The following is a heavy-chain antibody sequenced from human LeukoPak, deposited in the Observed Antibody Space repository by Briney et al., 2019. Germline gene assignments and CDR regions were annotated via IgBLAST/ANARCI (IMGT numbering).Heavy chain of an antibody. Sequence: GGSLRLSCAASGFTFSSSAMSWVRQAPGKGLEWVSAISGSGGSTYYADSVKGRFTISRDNSKNTLYLQMNSLGAEDTAVYYCAKRGYTIFGVVTIDAFDIWGQGTMVTVSS. V-gene: IGHV3-23*01. D-gene: IGHD3-3*01. CDR2: ISGSGGST. CDR3: AKRGYTIFGVVTIDAFDI. J-gene: IGHJ3*02. CDR1: GFTFSSSA.